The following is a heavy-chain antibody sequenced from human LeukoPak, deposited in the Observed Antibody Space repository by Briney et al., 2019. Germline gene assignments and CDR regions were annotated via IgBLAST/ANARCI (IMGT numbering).Heavy chain of an antibody. J-gene: IGHJ4*02. D-gene: IGHD6-6*01. CDR3: AKVLWAARILDY. CDR2: IDDKGEYT. CDR1: GFTFSRYW. V-gene: IGHV3-23*01. Sequence: GGSLRLSCAASGFTFSRYWMSWVRQAPGKGLEWVSTIDDKGEYTHYADSVRGRFTISRDNSKNTLYLQLDSLRAEDTAVYYCAKVLWAARILDYWGQGTLVTVSS.